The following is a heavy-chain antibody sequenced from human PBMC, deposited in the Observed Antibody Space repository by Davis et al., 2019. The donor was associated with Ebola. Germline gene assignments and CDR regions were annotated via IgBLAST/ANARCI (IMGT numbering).Heavy chain of an antibody. CDR3: ARSVRNYYMDV. J-gene: IGHJ6*03. CDR1: GFTFSGSA. CDR2: IKQDGSEK. V-gene: IGHV3-7*01. Sequence: GESLKISCAASGFTFSGSAMHWVRQAPGKGLEWVANIKQDGSEKYYVDSVKGRFTISRDNAKNSLYLQMNSLRAEDTAVYYCARSVRNYYMDVWGKGTTVTVSS.